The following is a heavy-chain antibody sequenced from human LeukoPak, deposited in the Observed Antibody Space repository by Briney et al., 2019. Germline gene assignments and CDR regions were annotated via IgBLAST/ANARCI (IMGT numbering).Heavy chain of an antibody. J-gene: IGHJ4*02. CDR2: ISSSSSYI. Sequence: GGSLRLSCVGSGVTFSNYGFHWVRQAPGKGLEWVSSISSSSSYIYYADSVKGRFTIFRDNAKNSLNLQMNSLRAEDTAVYYCAREKLKEGFDYWGQGTLVTVSS. CDR3: AREKLKEGFDY. CDR1: GVTFSNYG. V-gene: IGHV3-21*01.